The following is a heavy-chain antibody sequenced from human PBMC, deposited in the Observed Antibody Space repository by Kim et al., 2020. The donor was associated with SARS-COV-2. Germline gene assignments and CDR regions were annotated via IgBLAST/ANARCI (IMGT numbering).Heavy chain of an antibody. CDR3: AKDTFRGEGWYDYYYGMDV. D-gene: IGHD3-10*01. V-gene: IGHV3-43*02. Sequence: GGSLRLSCAASGFTFDDYAMHWVRQAPGKGLEWVSLISGDGGSTYYADSVKGRFTISRDNSKNSLYLQMNSLRTEDTALYYCAKDTFRGEGWYDYYYGMDVWGQGTTVTVSS. CDR1: GFTFDDYA. J-gene: IGHJ6*02. CDR2: ISGDGGST.